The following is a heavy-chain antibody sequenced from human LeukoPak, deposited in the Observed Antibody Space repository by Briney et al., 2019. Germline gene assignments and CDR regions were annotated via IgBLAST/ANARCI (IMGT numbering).Heavy chain of an antibody. D-gene: IGHD6-13*01. CDR2: INHNGEMI. J-gene: IGHJ4*02. V-gene: IGHV3-48*03. CDR3: ARIGYRSSSLDY. Sequence: GGSLRLSCAASGFTFSNYVMSWVRQAPGKGLEWVSYINHNGEMIFYPDFVKGRLTISRDNAKNSVYLQVNSLRVEDTAVYYCARIGYRSSSLDYWGQGTPVTVSS. CDR1: GFTFSNYV.